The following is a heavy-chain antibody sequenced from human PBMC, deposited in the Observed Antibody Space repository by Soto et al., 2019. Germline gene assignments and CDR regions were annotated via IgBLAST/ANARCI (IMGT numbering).Heavy chain of an antibody. D-gene: IGHD3-3*01. CDR3: ASGQKLYFGVVLDPSYWYYGQDV. V-gene: IGHV1-3*01. CDR2: INSRNGNT. J-gene: IGHJ6*02. Sequence: AAVKFSFKDSVYTFTSYAMHWLRRAPLQMLDCMVWINSRNGNTKYSQKFQGRVTITRDTSASTAYMDLSSLRSEDTAVYYCASGQKLYFGVVLDPSYWYYGQDVWGQGTSVPV. CDR1: VYTFTSYA.